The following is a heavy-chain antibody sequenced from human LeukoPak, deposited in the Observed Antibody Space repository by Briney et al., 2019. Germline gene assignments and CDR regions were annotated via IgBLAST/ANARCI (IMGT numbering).Heavy chain of an antibody. CDR2: IYYSGST. V-gene: IGHV4-59*01. D-gene: IGHD4-23*01. J-gene: IGHJ5*02. CDR3: ARDYGGGVWFDP. Sequence: SETLSLTCTVSGGSISRYYWSWIRQPPGKGLEWIGYIYYSGSTNYNPSLKSRVTISVDTSKNQFSLKLSSVTAADTAVYYCARDYGGGVWFDPWGQGTLVTVSS. CDR1: GGSISRYY.